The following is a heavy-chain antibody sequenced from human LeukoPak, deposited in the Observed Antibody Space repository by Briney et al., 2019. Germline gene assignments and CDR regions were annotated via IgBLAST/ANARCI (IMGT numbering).Heavy chain of an antibody. V-gene: IGHV1-69*05. D-gene: IGHD3-16*01. Sequence: SVKVSCKASGGAFSSYAISWVRQAPGQGLEWMGGIIPIFGTANYAQKFQGRVTITTDESTSTAYMELSSLRSEDTAVYYCASGGDGESFDYWGQGTLVTVSS. J-gene: IGHJ4*02. CDR3: ASGGDGESFDY. CDR2: IIPIFGTA. CDR1: GGAFSSYA.